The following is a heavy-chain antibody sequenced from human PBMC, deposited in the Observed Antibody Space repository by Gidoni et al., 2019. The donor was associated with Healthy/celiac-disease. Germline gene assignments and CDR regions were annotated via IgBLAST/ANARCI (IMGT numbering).Heavy chain of an antibody. D-gene: IGHD3-10*01. CDR3: ARGILVRGVIRGDAFDI. J-gene: IGHJ3*02. V-gene: IGHV3-53*01. CDR2: IYSGGST. Sequence: EVQLVESGGGLIQPGGSLRLSCAASGVTVSSNYISWVRQAPGKGLEWVSVIYSGGSTYYADSVKGRFTISRDNSKNTLYLQMNSLRAEDTAVYYCARGILVRGVIRGDAFDIWGQGTMVTVSS. CDR1: GVTVSSNY.